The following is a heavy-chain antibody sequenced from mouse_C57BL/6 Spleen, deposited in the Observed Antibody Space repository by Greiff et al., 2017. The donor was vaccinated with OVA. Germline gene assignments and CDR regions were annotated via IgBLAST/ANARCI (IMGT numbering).Heavy chain of an antibody. J-gene: IGHJ4*01. CDR2: IYPRSGNT. CDR1: GYTFTSYG. V-gene: IGHV1-81*01. Sequence: QVQLQQSGAELARPGASVKLSCKASGYTFTSYGISWVKQRTGQGLEWIGEIYPRSGNTYYNEKFKGKATLTADKSSSTAYMELRILTSEDSAVYFCATITTVVARRDYAMDYWGQGTSVTVSS. D-gene: IGHD1-1*01. CDR3: ATITTVVARRDYAMDY.